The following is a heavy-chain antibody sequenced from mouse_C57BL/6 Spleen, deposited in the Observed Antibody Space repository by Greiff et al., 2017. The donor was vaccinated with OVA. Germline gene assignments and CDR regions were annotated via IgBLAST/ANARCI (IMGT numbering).Heavy chain of an antibody. J-gene: IGHJ2*01. V-gene: IGHV1-55*01. CDR1: GYTFTSYW. D-gene: IGHD1-1*01. CDR3: ARGGNYEPLDDY. Sequence: QVQLQQPGAELVKPGASVKLSCKASGYTFTSYWITWVKQRPGQGLEWIGDICPGSGSTNYNEKFKSKATLTVATSSSTAYIELSSLTSEESAVYYCARGGNYEPLDDYWGQGTTLTVSS. CDR2: ICPGSGST.